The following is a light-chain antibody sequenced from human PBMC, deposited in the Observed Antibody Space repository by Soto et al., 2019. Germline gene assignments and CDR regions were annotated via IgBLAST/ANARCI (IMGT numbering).Light chain of an antibody. CDR2: GAS. CDR3: QQYGSSPFT. Sequence: EIVLTQSPGTLSLSPGERATLSCRASQSVSSSYLAWYQQKPGQAPRLLIYGASSRATGIPDRFSGSGSGTDFTLTISRLEPEDLAVYYWQQYGSSPFTVGPGTKVDIK. CDR1: QSVSSSY. V-gene: IGKV3-20*01. J-gene: IGKJ3*01.